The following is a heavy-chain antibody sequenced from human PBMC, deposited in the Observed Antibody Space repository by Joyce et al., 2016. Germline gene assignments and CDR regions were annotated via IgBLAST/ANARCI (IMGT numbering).Heavy chain of an antibody. D-gene: IGHD3-16*01. Sequence: QVQLQESGPGLVKPSETLSLTCTVSGGSVNNGNFYWTWIRQPPGKGLEWIGSIHYTEITKDNPSIKRSFTMSVDTSRNQFSLKLTSVTAADTAVYYCARDRAGGDSYWFFDLWGRGTLVAVSS. CDR2: IHYTEIT. CDR1: GGSVNNGNFY. V-gene: IGHV4-61*01. J-gene: IGHJ2*01. CDR3: ARDRAGGDSYWFFDL.